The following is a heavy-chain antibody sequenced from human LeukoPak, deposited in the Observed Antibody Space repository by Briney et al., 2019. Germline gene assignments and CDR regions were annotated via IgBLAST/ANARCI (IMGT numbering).Heavy chain of an antibody. J-gene: IGHJ4*02. CDR2: ICGSGGST. D-gene: IGHD2-2*02. CDR1: GFAFSSYA. Sequence: PGGSLRLSCAASGFAFSSYAMSWVRQAPGKGLEWVSVICGSGGSTYYADSVKGRFTISRDNSKNTLYLQMNSLRAEDTAIYYCAKGNIIGCYTALDHWGQGTLVTVSS. CDR3: AKGNIIGCYTALDH. V-gene: IGHV3-23*01.